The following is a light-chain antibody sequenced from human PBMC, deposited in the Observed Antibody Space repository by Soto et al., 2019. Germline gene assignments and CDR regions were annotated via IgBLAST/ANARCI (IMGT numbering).Light chain of an antibody. CDR1: SSDVGSYNL. CDR2: EVS. V-gene: IGLV2-23*02. Sequence: QSVLTQPASGSGSPGQSITISCTGNSSDVGSYNLVSWYQQHPGKAPKLMIYEVSKRPSGVSNRFSGSKSGNTASLTISGLQAEDEADYYCCSYAGSSTLYVFGTGTKVTVL. J-gene: IGLJ1*01. CDR3: CSYAGSSTLYV.